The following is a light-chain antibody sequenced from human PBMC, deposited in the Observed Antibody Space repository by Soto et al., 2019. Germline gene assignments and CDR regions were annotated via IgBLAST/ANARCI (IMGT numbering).Light chain of an antibody. CDR3: QSNYILPWT. J-gene: IGKJ1*01. CDR1: QYISNY. CDR2: SAS. V-gene: IGKV1-39*01. Sequence: DIQVTQSSPSLSASVGDRVTITCRTSQYISNYLNWYQHKVGKAPQLLIYSASTLQMGVPSRFSGSASGTEFTLTISSLQPDDYASYYCQSNYILPWTFGQGTKVE.